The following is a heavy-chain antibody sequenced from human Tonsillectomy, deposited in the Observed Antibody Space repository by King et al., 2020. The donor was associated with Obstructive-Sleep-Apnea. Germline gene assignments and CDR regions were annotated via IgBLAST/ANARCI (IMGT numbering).Heavy chain of an antibody. D-gene: IGHD3-9*01. CDR1: GFTFSSYW. V-gene: IGHV3-74*01. CDR3: ARDKILTGVGY. CDR2: INNDGSST. Sequence: DVQLVESGGGLVQPGGSLRLSCAASGFTFSSYWMHWVRQAPGKGLVWVSRINNDGSSTNYADSVKGRFTISRDNAKNTLYLQMNSLRAEDTAVYYCARDKILTGVGYWGQGTLVTVSS. J-gene: IGHJ4*02.